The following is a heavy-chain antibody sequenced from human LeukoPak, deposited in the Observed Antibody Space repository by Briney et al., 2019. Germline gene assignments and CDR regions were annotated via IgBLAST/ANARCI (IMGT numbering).Heavy chain of an antibody. D-gene: IGHD2-2*01. CDR3: GRDRVVPAATFY. CDR1: GFTFSSYW. J-gene: IGHJ4*02. Sequence: GGSLRLSCAASGFTFSSYWMSWIRQAPGRGLEWVASINQLGNEKNYVDSVNGRFTISRNNVDDSLYLEMNSLRVEDTAVYYCGRDRVVPAATFYWGQGVLVTVSS. V-gene: IGHV3-7*01. CDR2: INQLGNEK.